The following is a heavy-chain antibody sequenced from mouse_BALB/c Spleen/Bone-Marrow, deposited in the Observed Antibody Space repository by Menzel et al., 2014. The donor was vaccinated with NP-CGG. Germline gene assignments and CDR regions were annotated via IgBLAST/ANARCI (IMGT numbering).Heavy chain of an antibody. CDR3: ARSRDGYFDV. CDR1: GYTFTSYW. Sequence: DLVKPRVSVKLSCKASGYTFTSYWINWIKQRPGQGLEWIGRIAPGSGSTYYNEMFKGKATLTVDTSSSTAYIQLSSLSSEDSAVYFCARSRDGYFDVWGAGTTVTVSS. J-gene: IGHJ1*01. V-gene: IGHV1S41*01. CDR2: IAPGSGST.